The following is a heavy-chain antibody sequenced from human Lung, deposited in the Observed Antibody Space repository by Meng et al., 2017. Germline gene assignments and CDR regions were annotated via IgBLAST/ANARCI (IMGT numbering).Heavy chain of an antibody. V-gene: IGHV1-69*02. D-gene: IGHD3-16*01. CDR2: IIPILERA. CDR1: GVTVSRYS. CDR3: ASAMGNYVPATNEWTPSYFDY. Sequence: QVQLVQSGAEVKKPGSSVKVACKASGVTVSRYSFSWVRQAPGQGLEWMGRIIPILERANYAQKFQGRVTITADISTTTACMETRSLRSEDTAVYYCASAMGNYVPATNEWTPSYFDYWGRGTLVTVSS. J-gene: IGHJ4*02.